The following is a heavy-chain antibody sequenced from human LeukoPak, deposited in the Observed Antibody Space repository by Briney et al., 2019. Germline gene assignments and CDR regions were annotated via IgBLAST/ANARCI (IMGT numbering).Heavy chain of an antibody. D-gene: IGHD3-3*01. V-gene: IGHV4-59*01. CDR1: GGSISSYY. CDR3: ARGELIIPKAVYDFWSGYYSLDI. Sequence: SETLSLTCTVSGGSISSYYWSWIRQPPGKGLEWIGYIYYSGSTNYNPSLKSRVTISVDTSKNQFSLKLSSVTAADTAVYYCARGELIIPKAVYDFWSGYYSLDIWGQGTMVTVSS. CDR2: IYYSGST. J-gene: IGHJ3*02.